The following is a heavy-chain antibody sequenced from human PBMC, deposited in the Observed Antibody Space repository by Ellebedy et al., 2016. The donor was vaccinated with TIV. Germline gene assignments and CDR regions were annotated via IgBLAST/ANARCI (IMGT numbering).Heavy chain of an antibody. CDR3: ARDRFSSDYWFDP. CDR2: ISSSSSTI. D-gene: IGHD2-21*02. Sequence: PGGSLRLSCAASGFTFSSYSMNRVRQAPGKGLEWVSYISSSSSTIYYADSVKGRFTISRDNAKNSLYLEMNSLRAEDTAVYYCARDRFSSDYWFDPWGQGTLVTVSS. J-gene: IGHJ5*02. V-gene: IGHV3-48*04. CDR1: GFTFSSYS.